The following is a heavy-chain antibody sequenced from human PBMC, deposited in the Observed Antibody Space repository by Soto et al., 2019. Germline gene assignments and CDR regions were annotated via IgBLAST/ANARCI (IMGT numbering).Heavy chain of an antibody. CDR2: IYWNDDK. D-gene: IGHD3-10*01. J-gene: IGHJ4*02. CDR1: GFSLSTSGVG. Sequence: SGPTLVNPTQTLTLTCTFSGFSLSTSGVGVGWIRQPPGKALEWLALIYWNDDKRYSPSLKSRLTITKDTSKNQVVLTMTNMDPVDTATYYCAHSSASEFGYLHWLILIHYPGQATLVTVSS. V-gene: IGHV2-5*01. CDR3: AHSSASEFGYLHWLILIHY.